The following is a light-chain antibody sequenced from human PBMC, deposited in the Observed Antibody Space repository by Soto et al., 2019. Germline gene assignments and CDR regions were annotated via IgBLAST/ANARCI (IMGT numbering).Light chain of an antibody. CDR3: QQYGNSPLT. CDR2: AAS. CDR1: QSVAGNF. V-gene: IGKV3-20*01. Sequence: EIVLTQSPGTLSLSPGERATLSCTASQSVAGNFLAWYQQRPGQAPRLLISAASSRATAIPDRFSGSGSGTEFTLTISRLEPDDSAVYFRQQYGNSPLTFGPGTKLNIK. J-gene: IGKJ3*01.